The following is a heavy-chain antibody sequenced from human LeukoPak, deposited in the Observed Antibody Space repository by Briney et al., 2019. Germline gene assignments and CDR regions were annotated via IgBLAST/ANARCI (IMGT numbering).Heavy chain of an antibody. D-gene: IGHD3-22*01. CDR3: ARARGDYYDSSGYYSAFDY. Sequence: PSETLALTCAVYGGPFSGYYWSWIRQPPGKGREGIGEINHSGSANYNPSLKSRVAISVDMSKNQFSLKLSSVTAADTAVYYCARARGDYYDSSGYYSAFDYWGQGTLVTVSS. CDR1: GGPFSGYY. CDR2: INHSGSA. V-gene: IGHV4-34*01. J-gene: IGHJ4*02.